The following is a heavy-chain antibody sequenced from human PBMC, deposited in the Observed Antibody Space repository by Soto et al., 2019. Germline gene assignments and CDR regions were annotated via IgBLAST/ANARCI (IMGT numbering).Heavy chain of an antibody. CDR1: GGSITSYY. J-gene: IGHJ4*02. V-gene: IGHV4-59*01. D-gene: IGHD1-26*01. CDR3: ARERTTKDSPYYFDY. Sequence: TSETLSLTCTVSGGSITSYYWSWIRQPPGKGLEWIGYIYYSGSTNYNPSLKSRVTISVDTSKNQFSLKLSSVTAADTAVYYCARERTTKDSPYYFDYWGKGTLVTVS. CDR2: IYYSGST.